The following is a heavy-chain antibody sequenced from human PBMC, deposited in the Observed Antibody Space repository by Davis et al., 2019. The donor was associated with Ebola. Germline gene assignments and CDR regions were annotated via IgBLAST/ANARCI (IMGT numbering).Heavy chain of an antibody. CDR3: ARDPLLRFLEWLLPPDYGMDV. CDR1: GASISSYY. Sequence: SETLSLTCTVSGASISSYYWSWIRQPPGKGLEWIGYIYYSGSTNYNPSLKSRVTISVDTSKNKFSLKLSSVTAADTAVYYCARDPLLRFLEWLLPPDYGMDVWGQGTTVTVSS. CDR2: IYYSGST. V-gene: IGHV4-59*12. J-gene: IGHJ6*02. D-gene: IGHD3-3*01.